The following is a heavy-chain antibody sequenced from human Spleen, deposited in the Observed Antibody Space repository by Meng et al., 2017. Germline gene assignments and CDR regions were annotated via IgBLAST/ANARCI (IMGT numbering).Heavy chain of an antibody. D-gene: IGHD6-19*01. V-gene: IGHV4-39*07. CDR2: IYYSGST. Sequence: SETLSLTCTVSGGSISSSSYYWGWIRQPPGKGLEWIGSIYYSGSTYYNPSLKSRVTISVDTSKNQFSLNLSSVTAADTAVYYCARVPTGYSSGWSVYYGMDVWGQGTTVTVSS. CDR3: ARVPTGYSSGWSVYYGMDV. J-gene: IGHJ6*02. CDR1: GGSISSSSYY.